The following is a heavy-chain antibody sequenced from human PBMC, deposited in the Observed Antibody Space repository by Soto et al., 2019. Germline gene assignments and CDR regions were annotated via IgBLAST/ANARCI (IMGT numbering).Heavy chain of an antibody. D-gene: IGHD3-10*01. V-gene: IGHV1-8*01. CDR1: GYTFTHCN. Sequence: SVKVSPMPSGYTFTHCNMNLVRQATGQGLEWIGWMNPNSGNTGYAQKFHDIITLPRDTSITAAYMELSSRRSDDTAVYFGVGYGVAATYWGQGTQVTVSS. J-gene: IGHJ4*02. CDR3: VGYGVAATY. CDR2: MNPNSGNT.